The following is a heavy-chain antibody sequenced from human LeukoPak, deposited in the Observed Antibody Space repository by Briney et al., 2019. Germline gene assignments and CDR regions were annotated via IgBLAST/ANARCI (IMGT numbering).Heavy chain of an antibody. CDR3: AREGTAVAGYYYYYGMDV. CDR1: GYTFTSYG. D-gene: IGHD6-19*01. CDR2: ISYYNGNT. Sequence: PGCSVKVSCKASGYTFTSYGISWVRQAPGQGLEWMGWISYYNGNTNYAQKLQGRVTMTTDTSTSTAYMELRSLRSDDTAVYYCAREGTAVAGYYYYYGMDVWGQGTTVTVS. V-gene: IGHV1-18*01. J-gene: IGHJ6*02.